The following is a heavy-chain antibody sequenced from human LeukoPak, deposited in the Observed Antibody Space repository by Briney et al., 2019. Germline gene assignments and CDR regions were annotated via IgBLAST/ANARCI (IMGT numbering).Heavy chain of an antibody. V-gene: IGHV4-34*01. Sequence: SETLSLTCAVYGGSFSGYYWSWIRQPPGKGLEWIGSIYYSGSTYYNPSLKSRVTISVDTSKNQFSLKLNSVTAADTAVYYCTRGGGMSGLWGQGTLVTVSS. CDR1: GGSFSGYY. D-gene: IGHD1-26*01. CDR2: IYYSGST. CDR3: TRGGGMSGL. J-gene: IGHJ4*02.